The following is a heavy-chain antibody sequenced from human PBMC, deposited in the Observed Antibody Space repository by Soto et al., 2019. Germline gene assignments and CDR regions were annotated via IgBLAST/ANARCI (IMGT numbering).Heavy chain of an antibody. Sequence: ITLKESGPTLVKPTETRTLTCTFSGLSLNTSGVGVDWIRQPPGKALEWLALIYWDDDKRYSPSLKSRLTITTDTSKNQVVLTMTNMDPVATATFYCAHTGKIWKWLVADAFHIWRQGTMVTVSS. V-gene: IGHV2-5*02. CDR2: IYWDDDK. D-gene: IGHD6-19*01. J-gene: IGHJ3*02. CDR3: AHTGKIWKWLVADAFHI. CDR1: GLSLNTSGVG.